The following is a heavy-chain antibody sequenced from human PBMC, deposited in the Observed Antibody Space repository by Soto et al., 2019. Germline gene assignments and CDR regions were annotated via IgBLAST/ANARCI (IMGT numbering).Heavy chain of an antibody. CDR3: ARGFGGVSLDYFDF. J-gene: IGHJ4*02. D-gene: IGHD3-16*01. Sequence: SETLSLTCTVSGGSISRYYWSWIRQPPGKGLEWIGYLYNAGSTIYNPSLKSRVTISVDMSQNQFSLNLNYVTAADTAVYYCARGFGGVSLDYFDFWGQGTQVTV. CDR1: GGSISRYY. CDR2: LYNAGST. V-gene: IGHV4-59*01.